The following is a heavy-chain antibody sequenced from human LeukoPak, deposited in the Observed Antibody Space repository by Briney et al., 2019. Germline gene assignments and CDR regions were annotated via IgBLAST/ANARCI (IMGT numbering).Heavy chain of an antibody. J-gene: IGHJ5*02. CDR2: ISYSGST. CDR3: ARFTRHPYCSSTSCSTNWFDP. CDR1: GGSISSANYY. D-gene: IGHD2-2*02. Sequence: SETLYLTCTVSGGSISSANYYWNWIRQPPGKGLEWIGYISYSGSTHYNPSLKSRATISADTSKNQFSLKLSSVTAADTAVYYCARFTRHPYCSSTSCSTNWFDPWGQGTLVTVSS. V-gene: IGHV4-30-4*02.